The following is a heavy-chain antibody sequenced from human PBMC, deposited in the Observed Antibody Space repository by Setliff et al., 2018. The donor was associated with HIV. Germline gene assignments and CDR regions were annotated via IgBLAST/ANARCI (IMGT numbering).Heavy chain of an antibody. V-gene: IGHV3-30*04. J-gene: IGHJ4*02. CDR2: ISYDGSNK. Sequence: GSLRLSCAASGFTFSSYAMHWVRQAPGKGLEWVAVISYDGSNKYYADSVKGRFTISRDNPRNTVYLQMTGLRLDDTAVYYCARDSAAWVTELGILGYWGQGTLVTVSS. CDR3: ARDSAAWVTELGILGY. CDR1: GFTFSSYA. D-gene: IGHD3-3*01.